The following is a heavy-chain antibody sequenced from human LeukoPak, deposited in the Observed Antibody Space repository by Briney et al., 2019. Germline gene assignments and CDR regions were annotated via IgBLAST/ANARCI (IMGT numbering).Heavy chain of an antibody. D-gene: IGHD6-19*01. CDR2: ISGSGGST. Sequence: PGVSLRLSCAASGFTFSSYAMSWVRQAPGKGLEWVSAISGSGGSTYYADSVKGRFTISRDNSKNTLYLQMNSLRAEDTAVYYCAKDRRIAVAGQEIDYWGQGTLVTVSS. CDR1: GFTFSSYA. CDR3: AKDRRIAVAGQEIDY. V-gene: IGHV3-23*01. J-gene: IGHJ4*02.